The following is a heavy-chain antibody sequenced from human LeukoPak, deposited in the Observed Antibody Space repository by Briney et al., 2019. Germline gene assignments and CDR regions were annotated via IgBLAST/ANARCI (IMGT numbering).Heavy chain of an antibody. CDR3: ARPSGSGWYYFDY. J-gene: IGHJ4*02. D-gene: IGHD6-19*01. V-gene: IGHV4-59*08. CDR2: IYNSGST. Sequence: SETLSLTCTVSGGSISSYYWSWLRQPPGKGLEWVGYIYNSGSTKYNPSLKSRVTISVDTPKNQVSLKLSSVTAADTAVYYCARPSGSGWYYFDYWGQGTLVTVSS. CDR1: GGSISSYY.